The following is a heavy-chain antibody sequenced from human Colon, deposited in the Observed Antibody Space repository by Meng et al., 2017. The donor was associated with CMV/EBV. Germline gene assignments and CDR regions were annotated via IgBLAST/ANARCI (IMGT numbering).Heavy chain of an antibody. V-gene: IGHV1-18*01. CDR3: ARTLIPYGSLFGSVIPHFDF. J-gene: IGHJ4*02. Sequence: ASVKVSCKASGYSFTTYGIAWVRQAPGQGLEWMGWISGSNDYTNYTQNLQGRVTMTTDTSTNTAYMELRSLRSDDTAVYYCARTLIPYGSLFGSVIPHFDFWGQGTLVTVSS. D-gene: IGHD3-10*01. CDR2: ISGSNDYT. CDR1: GYSFTTYG.